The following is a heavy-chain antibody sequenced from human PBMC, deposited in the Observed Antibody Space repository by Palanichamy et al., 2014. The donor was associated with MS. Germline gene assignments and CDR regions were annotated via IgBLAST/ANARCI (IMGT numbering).Heavy chain of an antibody. CDR3: ARTLSYDYGDGYFDY. Sequence: EVQLVESGGGLVQPGGSLRLSCAASGFTFSTNSMNWVRQAPGKGLEWVSYISSSSSPIYYADSVKGRFTISRDNAKNSLYLQMNSLRAEDTAVYYCARTLSYDYGDGYFDYWGQGTLVTVSS. CDR2: ISSSSSPI. D-gene: IGHD4-17*01. V-gene: IGHV3-48*01. CDR1: GFTFSTNS. J-gene: IGHJ4*02.